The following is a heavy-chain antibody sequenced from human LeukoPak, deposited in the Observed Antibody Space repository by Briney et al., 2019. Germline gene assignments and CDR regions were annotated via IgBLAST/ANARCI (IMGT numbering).Heavy chain of an antibody. Sequence: TGGSLRLSCAASGFTFSSYGMSWVRQAPGKGLEWVSAISGSGGSTYYADSVKGRFTISRDNSKNTLYLQMNSLRAEDTAVYYCAKDLGNERYYYDSSGYFNDAFDIWGQGTMVTVSS. D-gene: IGHD3-22*01. CDR3: AKDLGNERYYYDSSGYFNDAFDI. V-gene: IGHV3-23*01. J-gene: IGHJ3*02. CDR1: GFTFSSYG. CDR2: ISGSGGST.